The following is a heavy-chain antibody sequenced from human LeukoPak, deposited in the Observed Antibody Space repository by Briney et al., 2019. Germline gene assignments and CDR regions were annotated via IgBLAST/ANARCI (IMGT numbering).Heavy chain of an antibody. CDR2: ISGSSSYI. CDR3: AREASYSSSINVDY. CDR1: GFTFSSYS. J-gene: IGHJ4*02. V-gene: IGHV3-21*01. Sequence: PGGSLRLSCAASGFTFSSYSMNWVRQAPWKGLEWVSSISGSSSYIYYADSVKGRFTISRDNAKNSLYLQMNSLRAEDTAVYYCAREASYSSSINVDYWGQGTLVTVSS. D-gene: IGHD6-6*01.